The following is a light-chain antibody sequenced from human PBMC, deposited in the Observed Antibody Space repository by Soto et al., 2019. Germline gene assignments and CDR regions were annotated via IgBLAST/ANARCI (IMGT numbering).Light chain of an antibody. CDR3: QQYGSSLTWT. Sequence: IVLTQSPGTLSLSPGERATLCCRACQSVSSYSLAWYQKKPGQAPRLLIYGASSRAAGIPDRFSGSGSGTDFTLTISGLEPEDFAVYYCQQYGSSLTWTFGQGTKVDIK. V-gene: IGKV3-20*01. J-gene: IGKJ1*01. CDR1: QSVSSYS. CDR2: GAS.